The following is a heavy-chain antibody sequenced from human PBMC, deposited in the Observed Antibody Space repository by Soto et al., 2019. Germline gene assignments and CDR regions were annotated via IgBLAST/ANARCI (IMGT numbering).Heavy chain of an antibody. CDR1: GGSISSYY. CDR2: IYYSGST. D-gene: IGHD3-3*01. CDR3: ARTYYDFWSGYSPPYYYYGMDV. V-gene: IGHV4-59*08. Sequence: SETLSLTCTVSGGSISSYYWSWIRQPPGKGLEWIGYIYYSGSTNYTPSLKSRVTISVDTSKNQFSLKLSSVTAADTAVYYCARTYYDFWSGYSPPYYYYGMDVWGQGTTVTVSS. J-gene: IGHJ6*02.